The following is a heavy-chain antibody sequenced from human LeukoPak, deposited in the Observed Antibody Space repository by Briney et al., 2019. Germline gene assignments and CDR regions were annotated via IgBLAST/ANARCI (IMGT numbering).Heavy chain of an antibody. CDR2: ISYDGSNK. CDR1: GFTFNNYG. CDR3: AKVKGGGDYYYFDY. Sequence: PGGSLRLSCAASGFTFNNYGMHWVRQAPGKGLEWVAVISYDGSNKYYADSVKGRFTISRDNSKNTLYLQMNSLRAEDTAVYYCAKVKGGGDYYYFDYWGQGTLVTVSS. J-gene: IGHJ4*02. D-gene: IGHD2-21*02. V-gene: IGHV3-30*18.